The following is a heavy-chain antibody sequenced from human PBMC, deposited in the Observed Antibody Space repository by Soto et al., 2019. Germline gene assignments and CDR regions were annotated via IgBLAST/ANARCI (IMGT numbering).Heavy chain of an antibody. V-gene: IGHV1-69*04. CDR1: GYTFTSYG. CDR2: IIPILGIA. D-gene: IGHD6-13*01. Sequence: GASVKVSCKASGYTFTSYGISWLRQAPGQGLEWMGRIIPILGIANYAQKFQGRVTITADKSTSTAYMELSSLRSEDTAVYYCARGPFAYSSSWYLTPTYPTYYYYGMDVWGQGTTVTVSS. J-gene: IGHJ6*02. CDR3: ARGPFAYSSSWYLTPTYPTYYYYGMDV.